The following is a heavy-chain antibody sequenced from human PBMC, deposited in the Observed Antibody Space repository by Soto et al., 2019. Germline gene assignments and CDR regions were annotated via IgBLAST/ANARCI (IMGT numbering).Heavy chain of an antibody. Sequence: GESLKISCQGSGYTFTSYWIGWVRQMPGKGLEWLGIIYPGDSDTRYSPSFQGQVTISADNSISTAYLQWSSLRASDTAMYYCARLPAQYSGSYPFARMDVWGQGTTVTVSS. D-gene: IGHD1-26*01. CDR3: ARLPAQYSGSYPFARMDV. CDR1: GYTFTSYW. J-gene: IGHJ6*02. CDR2: IYPGDSDT. V-gene: IGHV5-51*01.